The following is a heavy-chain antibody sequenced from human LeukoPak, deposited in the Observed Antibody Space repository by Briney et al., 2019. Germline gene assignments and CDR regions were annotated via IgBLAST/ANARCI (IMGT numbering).Heavy chain of an antibody. D-gene: IGHD6-13*01. CDR3: ARGYSSSRYSAFDY. Sequence: ASVKVSCKASGYTFTSYAMHWVRQAPGQRLEWMGWINAGNGNTKYSQKFQGRVTITRDTSASTAYMELSSLRSEDTAVYYCARGYSSSRYSAFDYWGQGTLVAVSS. CDR2: INAGNGNT. V-gene: IGHV1-3*01. CDR1: GYTFTSYA. J-gene: IGHJ4*02.